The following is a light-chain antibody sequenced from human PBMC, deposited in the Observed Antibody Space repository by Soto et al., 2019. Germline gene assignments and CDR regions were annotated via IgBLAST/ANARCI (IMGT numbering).Light chain of an antibody. CDR2: GAS. CDR1: QAISTC. J-gene: IGKJ5*01. V-gene: IGKV1D-16*01. CDR3: QQYNSYPIT. Sequence: DIPMTQSPSSLSASVGDRVTITCRAIQAISTCLAWYQQKPEKAPKSLISGASSLQSGVPSRFSGSGSGTDFTLTISSLQPEDFAIYYCQQYNSYPITFGQGTRLEIK.